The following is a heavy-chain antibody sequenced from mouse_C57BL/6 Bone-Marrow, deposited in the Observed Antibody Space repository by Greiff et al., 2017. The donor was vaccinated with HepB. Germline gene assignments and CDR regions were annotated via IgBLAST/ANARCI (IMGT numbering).Heavy chain of an antibody. Sequence: LEESGPELVKPGASVKISCKASGYTFTDYYINWVKQRPGQGLEWIGWIFPGSGSTYYNEKFKGKATLTVDKSSSTAYMLLSSLTSEDSAVYFCARNWVTTDGGAMDYWGQGTSVTVSS. V-gene: IGHV1-75*01. CDR2: IFPGSGST. CDR1: GYTFTDYY. J-gene: IGHJ4*01. CDR3: ARNWVTTDGGAMDY. D-gene: IGHD2-2*01.